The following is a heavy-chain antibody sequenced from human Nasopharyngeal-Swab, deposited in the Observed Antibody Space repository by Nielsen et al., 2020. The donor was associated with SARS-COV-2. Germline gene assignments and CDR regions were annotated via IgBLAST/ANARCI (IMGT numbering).Heavy chain of an antibody. CDR1: GGSISSYY. V-gene: IGHV4-59*12. J-gene: IGHJ4*02. CDR2: IYYSGST. Sequence: SETLSLTCTVSGGSISSYYWSWIRQPPGKGLEWIGYIYYSGSTNYNPSLKSRVTISVDTSKNQFSLKLSSVTAADTAVYYCAQSMVRGGPFDYWGQGTLVTVSS. D-gene: IGHD3-10*01. CDR3: AQSMVRGGPFDY.